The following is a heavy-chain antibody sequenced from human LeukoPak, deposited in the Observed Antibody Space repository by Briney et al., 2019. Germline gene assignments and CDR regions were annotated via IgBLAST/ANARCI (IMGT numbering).Heavy chain of an antibody. V-gene: IGHV3-7*01. CDR2: IKQDGSEK. J-gene: IGHJ1*01. CDR3: ARDRLDYYDSSGYYLRWYFQH. D-gene: IGHD3-22*01. CDR1: GFTFSSYW. Sequence: GGSLRLSCAASGFTFSSYWMSWVRQAPGKGLEWVANIKQDGSEKYYVDSVKGRFTISRDNSKSTLYLQMNSLRAEDTAVYYCARDRLDYYDSSGYYLRWYFQHWGQGTLVTVSS.